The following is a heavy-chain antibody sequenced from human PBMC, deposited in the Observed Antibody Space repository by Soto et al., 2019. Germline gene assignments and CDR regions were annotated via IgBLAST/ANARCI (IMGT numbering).Heavy chain of an antibody. J-gene: IGHJ4*02. D-gene: IGHD2-15*01. CDR2: INPGGGST. Sequence: ASVKVSCKASGYTFTSYYMHWVRQAPGQGLEWMGIINPGGGSTSYAQKFQGRVTMTRDTSTSTVYMELSSLRSEDTAVYYCARNLREDIVVVVAATLYFDYWGQGTLVTVSS. CDR3: ARNLREDIVVVVAATLYFDY. V-gene: IGHV1-46*03. CDR1: GYTFTSYY.